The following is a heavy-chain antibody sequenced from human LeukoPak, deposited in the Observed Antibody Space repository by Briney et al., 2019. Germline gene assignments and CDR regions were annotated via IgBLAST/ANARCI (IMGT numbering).Heavy chain of an antibody. J-gene: IGHJ6*03. CDR2: IWHDGSVE. Sequence: GGSLRLSCAASGFMFSRLGMQWVRQAPGEGLEWVAMIWHDGSVEEYADSVKGRFTNSRDNSQNTLYLQMNSLRDDDTAVYYCAKEGDQFRGYLDAWGKGTTVTVSS. CDR1: GFMFSRLG. D-gene: IGHD3-16*01. CDR3: AKEGDQFRGYLDA. V-gene: IGHV3-33*06.